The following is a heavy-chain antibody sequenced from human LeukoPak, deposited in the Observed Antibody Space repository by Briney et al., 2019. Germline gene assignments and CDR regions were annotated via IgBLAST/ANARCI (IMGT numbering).Heavy chain of an antibody. J-gene: IGHJ3*02. CDR2: VYSGSST. CDR1: GFTVSSNY. CDR3: ARDMGEVIVEGAFDI. Sequence: GGSLRLSCAASGFTVSSNYMSWVRQAPGQGLEWVSVVYSGSSTYYADSVKVRFTTSRDNSKNTLYLQMNSLRAEDTAVYYCARDMGEVIVEGAFDIWGQGTMVTVSS. D-gene: IGHD2-21*01. V-gene: IGHV3-53*01.